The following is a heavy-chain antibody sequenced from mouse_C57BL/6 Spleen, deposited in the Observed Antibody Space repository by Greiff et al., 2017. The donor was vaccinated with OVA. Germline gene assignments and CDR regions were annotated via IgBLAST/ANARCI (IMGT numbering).Heavy chain of an antibody. CDR3: ARDPSRAY. J-gene: IGHJ3*01. Sequence: EVNVVESGGGLVKPGGSLKLSCAASGFTFSSYAMSWVRQTPEKRLEWVATISDGGSYTYYPDNVKGRFTISRDNAKNNLYLQMSHLKSEDTAMYYCARDPSRAYWGQGTLVTVSA. V-gene: IGHV5-4*01. CDR2: ISDGGSYT. CDR1: GFTFSSYA. D-gene: IGHD3-1*01.